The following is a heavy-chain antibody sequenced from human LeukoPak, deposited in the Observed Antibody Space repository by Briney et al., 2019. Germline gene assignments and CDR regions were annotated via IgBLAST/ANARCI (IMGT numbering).Heavy chain of an antibody. J-gene: IGHJ4*02. CDR2: IIPSFGTA. V-gene: IGHV1-69*06. Sequence: GASVKVSCKASGDTFSSYAISWVRQAPGQGLEWMGRIIPSFGTANYAQKFQGRVTITADKSTSTAYMEVSNLRSEDTAVYYCARVFTPGRFDYWGQGTLVTVSS. CDR1: GDTFSSYA. CDR3: ARVFTPGRFDY.